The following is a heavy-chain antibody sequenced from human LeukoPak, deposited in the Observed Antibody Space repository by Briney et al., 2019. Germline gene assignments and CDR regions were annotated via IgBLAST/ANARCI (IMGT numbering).Heavy chain of an antibody. CDR3: ARQVGATDFDY. D-gene: IGHD1-26*01. Sequence: SETLSLTCTVSGGSISSYYWSWIRQPPGKGLEWIGYIYTSGSTNHNPSLKSRVTISVDTSKNQFSLKLSSVTAADTAVYYCARQVGATDFDYWGQGTLVTVSS. V-gene: IGHV4-4*09. J-gene: IGHJ4*02. CDR1: GGSISSYY. CDR2: IYTSGST.